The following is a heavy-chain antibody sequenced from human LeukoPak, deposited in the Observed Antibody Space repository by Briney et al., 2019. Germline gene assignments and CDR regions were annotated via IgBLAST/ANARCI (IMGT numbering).Heavy chain of an antibody. CDR2: IGSANSYI. J-gene: IGHJ4*02. Sequence: GGSLRLSCAASGFTFSSYSMNWVRQAPGKGLEWVSSIGSANSYIYYADSLKGRFTISRDNAKNSLYLQMNSLRAEDTAVYCCAGASGGNRPFDYWGQGTLVTVSS. CDR3: AGASGGNRPFDY. V-gene: IGHV3-21*01. D-gene: IGHD1-14*01. CDR1: GFTFSSYS.